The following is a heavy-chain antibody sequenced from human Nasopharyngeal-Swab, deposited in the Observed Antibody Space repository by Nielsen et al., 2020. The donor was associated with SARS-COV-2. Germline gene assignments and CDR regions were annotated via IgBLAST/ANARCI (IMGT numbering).Heavy chain of an antibody. CDR3: ARQKTEYYGSGSVNWFDP. CDR2: IYTSGST. V-gene: IGHV4-4*07. D-gene: IGHD3-10*01. CDR1: GGSISSYY. J-gene: IGHJ5*02. Sequence: SETLSLTCTVSGGSISSYYWSWIRQPAGKGLEWIGRIYTSGSTNYNPSLKSRVTISVDTSKNQFSLKLSSVTAADTAVYYCARQKTEYYGSGSVNWFDPWGQGTLVTVSS.